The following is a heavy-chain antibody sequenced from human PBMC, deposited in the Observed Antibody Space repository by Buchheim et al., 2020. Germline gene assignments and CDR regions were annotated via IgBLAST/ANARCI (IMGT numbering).Heavy chain of an antibody. Sequence: QVQLQQWGAGLLKPSETLSLTCAVYGGSFSGYYWSWIRQPPGKGLEWIGEINHSGSTNYNPSLKSRVTISVDTSKNQFSLKLSSVTAADTAAYYCARGIRGIQLWPRNWFDPWGQGTL. CDR3: ARGIRGIQLWPRNWFDP. CDR2: INHSGST. V-gene: IGHV4-34*01. D-gene: IGHD5-18*01. J-gene: IGHJ5*02. CDR1: GGSFSGYY.